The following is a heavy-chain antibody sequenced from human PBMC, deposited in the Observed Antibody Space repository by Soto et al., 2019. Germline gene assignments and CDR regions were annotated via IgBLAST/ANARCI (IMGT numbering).Heavy chain of an antibody. Sequence: VGSLRLSCSASGFTFSSYSMNWVRQAPGKGLEWVSSISSSSSYIYYADSVKGRFTISRDNAKNSLYLQMNSLRAEDTAVYYCVSTYEDYYYYGMDVWGQGTTVTVSS. CDR2: ISSSSSYI. CDR1: GFTFSSYS. CDR3: VSTYEDYYYYGMDV. J-gene: IGHJ6*02. D-gene: IGHD3-22*01. V-gene: IGHV3-21*01.